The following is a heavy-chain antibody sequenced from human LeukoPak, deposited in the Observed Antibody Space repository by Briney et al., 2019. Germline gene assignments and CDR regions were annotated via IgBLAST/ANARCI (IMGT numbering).Heavy chain of an antibody. D-gene: IGHD4-11*01. CDR3: ARQVGWADYSIYPNWFDP. J-gene: IGHJ5*02. Sequence: GESLKISCKGSGYSFTTCWIAWVRQMPGKGLEWMGIIYPGDSDTRYSPSFQGQVTFSVDKSISTVYLQCGSLRASDTAMYYCARQVGWADYSIYPNWFDPWGQGTLVTVSS. CDR1: GYSFTTCW. V-gene: IGHV5-51*01. CDR2: IYPGDSDT.